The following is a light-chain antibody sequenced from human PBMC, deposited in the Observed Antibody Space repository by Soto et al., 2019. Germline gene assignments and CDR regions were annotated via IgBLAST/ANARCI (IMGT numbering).Light chain of an antibody. J-gene: IGKJ5*01. CDR2: GAS. Sequence: EIVLTQSPATLSVSPGERATLSCRASQSISSYLAWYQQKPGQAPRLLIYGASIRVNGISARFSGSGSGTEFTLTISSLLSEDFAVYYCQQYNKWPPGITFGQGTRLEIK. CDR3: QQYNKWPPGIT. V-gene: IGKV3-15*01. CDR1: QSISSY.